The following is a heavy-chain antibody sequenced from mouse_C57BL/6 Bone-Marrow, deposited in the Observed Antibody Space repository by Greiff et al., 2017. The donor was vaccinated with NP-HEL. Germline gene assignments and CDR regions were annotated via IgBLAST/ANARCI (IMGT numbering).Heavy chain of an antibody. CDR2: IHPSDSDS. CDR3: AIEDTRDY. Sequence: VQLQQPGAELVKPGASVKVSCTASGYTFTSYWMHWVKQRPGQGLEWIGRIHPSDSDSNYKPKFKGNALLTVDKSSSTAYMQLSSLTSEDSAVYYCAIEDTRDYWGQGTSVTVSS. CDR1: GYTFTSYW. V-gene: IGHV1-74*01. J-gene: IGHJ4*01.